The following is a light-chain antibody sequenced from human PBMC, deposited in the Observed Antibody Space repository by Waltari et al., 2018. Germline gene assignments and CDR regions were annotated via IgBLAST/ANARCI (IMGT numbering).Light chain of an antibody. CDR2: VNSDGSH. V-gene: IGLV4-69*01. CDR3: QTGGFGIWV. Sequence: QLMLTQSPSASASLGASVKLTCPLSSGHSSYPIAWLQQQPEKGPRYLMKVNSDGSHIKGDGIPDRFSGSSSGAERYLTISSLQSEDEADYYCQTGGFGIWVFGGGTKLTVL. CDR1: SGHSSYP. J-gene: IGLJ3*02.